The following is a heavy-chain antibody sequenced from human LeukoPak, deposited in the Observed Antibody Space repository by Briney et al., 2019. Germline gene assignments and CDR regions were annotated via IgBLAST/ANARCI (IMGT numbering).Heavy chain of an antibody. Sequence: ASVKVSCKASGYTFTSYDINWVRQATGQGLEWMGWMNPNSGNTGYAQKFQGRVTMTEDTSTDTAYMELSSLRSEDTAVYYCAAKSGSYGFDYWGQGTLVTVSS. CDR3: AAKSGSYGFDY. V-gene: IGHV1-8*01. J-gene: IGHJ4*02. CDR1: GYTFTSYD. CDR2: MNPNSGNT. D-gene: IGHD1-26*01.